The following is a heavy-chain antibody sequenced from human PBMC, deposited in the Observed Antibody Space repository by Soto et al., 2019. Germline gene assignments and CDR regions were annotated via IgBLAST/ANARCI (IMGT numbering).Heavy chain of an antibody. D-gene: IGHD3-10*01. CDR2: ITSDTKTI. Sequence: EVQLVESGGNLVQPGGSLRLSCAASGFRFSIYSMNWVRQAPGKGLEWSAYITSDTKTIKYADSVKGRFTISRDNGKTSVSLQMNSLRDEDTAVYYCARSGEGHFDYWGQGTVVTVSA. CDR1: GFRFSIYS. J-gene: IGHJ4*02. CDR3: ARSGEGHFDY. V-gene: IGHV3-48*02.